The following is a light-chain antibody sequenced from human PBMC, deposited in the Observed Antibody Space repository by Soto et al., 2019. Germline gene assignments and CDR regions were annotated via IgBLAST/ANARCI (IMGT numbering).Light chain of an antibody. V-gene: IGKV3-20*01. Sequence: EIVLMQSPGTLSLSPGQGATLSCRASQSIGSSYLAWYQQKPGQAPRLLIYGASSRVTGIPDRFSGSWSGTDFTLTISRLEPEDFAVYYCQQYGRLPLTFGGGTKVE. CDR3: QQYGRLPLT. CDR1: QSIGSSY. J-gene: IGKJ4*01. CDR2: GAS.